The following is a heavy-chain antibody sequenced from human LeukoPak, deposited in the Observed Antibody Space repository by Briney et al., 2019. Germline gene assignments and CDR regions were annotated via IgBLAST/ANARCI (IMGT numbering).Heavy chain of an antibody. CDR3: ARGGGSGWRGTVRF. Sequence: GRSLRLSCAASGFTFSSYAMHWVRQAPGKGLEWVAVISYDGSNKYYADSVKGRFTISKDNSKNTLYLQMNSLRAEDTAVYYCARGGGSGWRGTVRFWGQGTMLIVSS. V-gene: IGHV3-30-3*01. CDR1: GFTFSSYA. J-gene: IGHJ3*01. CDR2: ISYDGSNK. D-gene: IGHD6-19*01.